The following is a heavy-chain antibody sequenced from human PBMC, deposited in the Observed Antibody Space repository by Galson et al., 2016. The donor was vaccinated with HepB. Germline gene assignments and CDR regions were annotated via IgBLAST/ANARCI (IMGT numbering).Heavy chain of an antibody. J-gene: IGHJ4*02. CDR1: GGSIRSDGYF. Sequence: TLSLTCTVSGGSIRSDGYFWSWIRQHPGKGLEWIGYIYHTGTTYYNPSLKSRVTISVDRSNNQFPLEVNSGTAADTAVYYCARDSVQFRGSDYWGRGTLVIVSS. CDR3: ARDSVQFRGSDY. D-gene: IGHD3-10*01. CDR2: IYHTGTT. V-gene: IGHV4-31*03.